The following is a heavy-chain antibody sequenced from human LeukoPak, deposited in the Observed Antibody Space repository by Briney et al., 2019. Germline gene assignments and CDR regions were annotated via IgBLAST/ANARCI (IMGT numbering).Heavy chain of an antibody. CDR3: ARDVGGSLDY. CDR1: GFTFSTYW. J-gene: IGHJ4*02. D-gene: IGHD1-26*01. CDR2: VKGDESAK. V-gene: IGHV3-7*01. Sequence: GGSLRLSCAASGFTFSTYWMAWVRQAPGKGLEWVANVKGDESAKHQADSVKGRFTISRDNAQNSVYLQMSSLRVEDTAVYYCARDVGGSLDYWGQGTLVTVSS.